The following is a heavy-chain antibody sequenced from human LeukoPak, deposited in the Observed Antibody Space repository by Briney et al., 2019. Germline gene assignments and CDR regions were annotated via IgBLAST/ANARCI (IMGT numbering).Heavy chain of an antibody. V-gene: IGHV4-39*07. D-gene: IGHD6-13*01. CDR2: IYYSGST. CDR3: ARDLAAAGRFDY. J-gene: IGHJ4*02. CDR1: GGSISSSSYY. Sequence: PSETLSLTCTVSGGSISSSSYYWGWIRQPPGKGLEWIGSIYYSGSTYYNPSLKSRVTMSVDTSKNQFSLKLTSVTAADTAVYYCARDLAAAGRFDYWGQGTLVTVSS.